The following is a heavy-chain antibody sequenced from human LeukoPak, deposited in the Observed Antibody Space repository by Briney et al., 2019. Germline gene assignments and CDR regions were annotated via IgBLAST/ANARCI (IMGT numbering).Heavy chain of an antibody. V-gene: IGHV3-74*03. D-gene: IGHD5-24*01. Sequence: PGGSLRLSCAASGFTFRNHWMHWVRQTPGKGLVWVSRISSDGSSTTYADSVKGRFTISRDNAKNTLYLQMNNLRAEDTAMYYCARWLELMRNFDWWGQGTLVTVSS. CDR2: ISSDGSST. J-gene: IGHJ4*02. CDR3: ARWLELMRNFDW. CDR1: GFTFRNHW.